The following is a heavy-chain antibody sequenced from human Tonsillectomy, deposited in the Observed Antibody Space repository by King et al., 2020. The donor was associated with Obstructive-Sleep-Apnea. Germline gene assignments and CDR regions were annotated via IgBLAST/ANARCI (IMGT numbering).Heavy chain of an antibody. Sequence: VQLVESGGGVVQPGGSLRLSCAASNFTFSSYGMHWVRQAPGKGLEWVAVVRYDGSNEDFADSVKGRFTIPRDNSKNTLDLQMNSLRVEVTAVYYCAKSSGVAAAGTYPFDYWGQGTLVTVSS. CDR3: AKSSGVAAAGTYPFDY. J-gene: IGHJ4*02. V-gene: IGHV3-30*02. D-gene: IGHD6-13*01. CDR1: NFTFSSYG. CDR2: VRYDGSNE.